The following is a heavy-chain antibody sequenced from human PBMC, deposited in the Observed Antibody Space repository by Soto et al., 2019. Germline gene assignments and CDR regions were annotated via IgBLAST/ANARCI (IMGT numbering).Heavy chain of an antibody. D-gene: IGHD2-8*01. CDR1: GYTLTSSV. J-gene: IGHJ4*02. CDR2: FRAYNGNT. CDR3: ARSTKPYYFDY. V-gene: IGHV1-18*01. Sequence: QVQLVQSGAEVKKPGASVKVSCKASGYTLTSSVITWGRRPPGQGLGGMGGFRAYNGNTNYAQKLKGRVTMTTDTSTSTAYMELRSLRSDDTAVYYCARSTKPYYFDYWGQGTLVTVSS.